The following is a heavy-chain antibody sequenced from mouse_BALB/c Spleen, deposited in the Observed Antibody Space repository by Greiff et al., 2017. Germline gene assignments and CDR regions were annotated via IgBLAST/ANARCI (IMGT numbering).Heavy chain of an antibody. CDR1: GFTFSNYW. CDR3: TRALTGPYFDY. J-gene: IGHJ2*01. D-gene: IGHD4-1*01. Sequence: EVKVEESGGGLVQPGGSMKLSCVASGFTFSNYWMNWVRQSPEKGLEWVAEIRLKSNNYATHYAESVKGRFTISRDDSKSSVYLQMNNLRAEDTGIYYCTRALTGPYFDYWGQGTTLTVSS. V-gene: IGHV6-6*02. CDR2: IRLKSNNYAT.